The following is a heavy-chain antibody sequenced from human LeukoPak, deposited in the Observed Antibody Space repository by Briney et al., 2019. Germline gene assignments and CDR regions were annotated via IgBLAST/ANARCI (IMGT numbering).Heavy chain of an antibody. D-gene: IGHD3-3*01. Sequence: GGSLRLSCAASGFTFSSYGMHWVRQAPGKWLEWVAFIRYDGSNKYYADSVKGRFTISRDSSKNTLYLQMNSLRAEDTAVYYCAKDGRLSYYDFWSGYYPLDYWGQGTLVTVSS. CDR3: AKDGRLSYYDFWSGYYPLDY. J-gene: IGHJ4*02. V-gene: IGHV3-30*02. CDR1: GFTFSSYG. CDR2: IRYDGSNK.